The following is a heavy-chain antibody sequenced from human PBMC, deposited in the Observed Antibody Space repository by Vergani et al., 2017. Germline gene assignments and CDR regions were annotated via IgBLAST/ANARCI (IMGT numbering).Heavy chain of an antibody. CDR3: ARQSRDVFCTNGVCPLGY. V-gene: IGHV3-30*02. CDR1: GFTFSSNG. J-gene: IGHJ4*02. CDR2: IQFDGSNK. Sequence: QVQLVESGGGVVQPGGSLRLSCAASGFTFSSNGMHWVRQAPGKGLEWVTFIQFDGSNKYYADSVKGRFTISRDNSRNTLYLQMNNLRAEDTAVYYCARQSRDVFCTNGVCPLGYWGQGALVTVSS. D-gene: IGHD2-8*01.